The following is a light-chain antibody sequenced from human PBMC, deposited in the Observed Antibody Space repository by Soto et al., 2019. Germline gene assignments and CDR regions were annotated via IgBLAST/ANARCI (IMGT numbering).Light chain of an antibody. V-gene: IGKV3-15*01. CDR3: QQRSNWIT. J-gene: IGKJ5*01. Sequence: EIVMTQSPATLSVSPGERVTLSCTARQSVSGNLAWYQQKPGQPPRLLIFGATTRAPDVHARFSGSGSATEFTLTINNLQSRDSAVYYCQQRSNWITFGQGTRLEIK. CDR1: QSVSGN. CDR2: GAT.